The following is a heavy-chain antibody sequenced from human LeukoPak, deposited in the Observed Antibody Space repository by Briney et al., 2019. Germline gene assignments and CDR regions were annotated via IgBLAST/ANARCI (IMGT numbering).Heavy chain of an antibody. J-gene: IGHJ4*02. CDR3: ARTTRGTFDY. CDR2: IYYSGST. V-gene: IGHV4-61*01. CDR1: GSSISSGYY. Sequence: SETLSLTCSVSGSSISSGYYWSWIRQPPGKGLEWIGYIYYSGSTNYNPSLKSRVTISVDTSKNQFSLKLSSVTAADTAVYYCARTTRGTFDYWGQGTLVTVSS. D-gene: IGHD3-16*01.